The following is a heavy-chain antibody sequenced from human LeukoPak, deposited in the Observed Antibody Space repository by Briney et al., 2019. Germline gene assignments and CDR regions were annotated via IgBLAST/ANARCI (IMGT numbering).Heavy chain of an antibody. CDR2: INSDGSAT. CDR3: ARGTAGWESSGWLVDY. Sequence: GGSLRLSCAASGFTFGSPWMHWVRQAPGKGLVWVSRINSDGSATAYADSVKGRFTISRDNAENTLYLQMNSLRAEDTAVYYCARGTAGWESSGWLVDYWGQGTLVTVSS. CDR1: GFTFGSPW. J-gene: IGHJ4*02. D-gene: IGHD6-19*01. V-gene: IGHV3-74*01.